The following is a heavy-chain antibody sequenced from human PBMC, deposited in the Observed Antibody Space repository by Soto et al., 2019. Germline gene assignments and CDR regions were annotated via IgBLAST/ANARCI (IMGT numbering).Heavy chain of an antibody. Sequence: SETLSLTCAVSGGSISSSNWWSWVRQPPGKGLEWIGEIYHSGSTNYNPSLKSRVTISVDKSKNQFSLKLSSVTAADTVVYYCARDTATVIAAAWTNWFDPWGQGTLVTVSS. CDR3: ARDTATVIAAAWTNWFDP. D-gene: IGHD6-13*01. CDR1: GGSISSSNW. CDR2: IYHSGST. V-gene: IGHV4-4*02. J-gene: IGHJ5*02.